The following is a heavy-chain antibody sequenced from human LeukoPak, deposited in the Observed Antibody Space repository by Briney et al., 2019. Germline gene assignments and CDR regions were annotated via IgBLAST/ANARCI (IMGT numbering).Heavy chain of an antibody. V-gene: IGHV3-43*01. J-gene: IGHJ4*02. Sequence: GGSLRLSCAASGFTFSSYWMSWVRQAPGKGREWVSLINRDGRTTYYADSVKGRFTISRDNSRNSLYLQMNSLRTEDSALYYCAKDFDWLPDYWGQGTLVTVSS. CDR3: AKDFDWLPDY. D-gene: IGHD3-9*01. CDR1: GFTFSSYW. CDR2: INRDGRTT.